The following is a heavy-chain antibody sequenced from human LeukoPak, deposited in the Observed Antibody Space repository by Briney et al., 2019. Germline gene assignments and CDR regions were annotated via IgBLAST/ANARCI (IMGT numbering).Heavy chain of an antibody. CDR2: ISFDKSNK. J-gene: IGHJ4*02. Sequence: GGSLRLSCAASGFRFSSYAMHWVRQAPGKGLEWVAVISFDKSNKYFADSVKGRFTISRDNSKNTVSLQMNSLRAEDTAVYFCARDRNTDFWSGYYTNYFDYWGQGTLVTVSS. CDR1: GFRFSSYA. CDR3: ARDRNTDFWSGYYTNYFDY. V-gene: IGHV3-30*04. D-gene: IGHD3-3*01.